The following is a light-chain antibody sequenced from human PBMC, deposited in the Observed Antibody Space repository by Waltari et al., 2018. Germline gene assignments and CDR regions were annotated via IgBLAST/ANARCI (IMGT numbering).Light chain of an antibody. J-gene: IGLJ3*02. CDR1: SSNIGVNS. CDR3: ATWDDTFNGPV. Sequence: QSVLTQPPSVSGTPGQRVTISCSGTSSNIGVNSVTLYHQLPGAAPKLLIYKNDQRPSGVPDRFSGSRSGTSASLAISGLQSEDEADFYCATWDDTFNGPVFGGGTKLTVL. CDR2: KND. V-gene: IGLV1-44*01.